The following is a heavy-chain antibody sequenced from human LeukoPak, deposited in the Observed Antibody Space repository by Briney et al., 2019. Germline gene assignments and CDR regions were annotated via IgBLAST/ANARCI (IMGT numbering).Heavy chain of an antibody. Sequence: GGSLRLSCAASGFSVKKNFMTWVRQSPGKGLEWVPIIYSGGGTNYGDSVKGRFTISRDTSKNTVDLQMNSLRAEDTAVYYCARQGETLIRGLPVYSYGLDVWGLGTTVTVSS. J-gene: IGHJ6*02. D-gene: IGHD3-10*01. CDR2: IYSGGGT. CDR3: ARQGETLIRGLPVYSYGLDV. V-gene: IGHV3-66*04. CDR1: GFSVKKNF.